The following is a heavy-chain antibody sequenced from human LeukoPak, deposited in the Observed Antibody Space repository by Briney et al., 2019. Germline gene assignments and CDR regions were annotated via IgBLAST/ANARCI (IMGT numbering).Heavy chain of an antibody. V-gene: IGHV1-2*02. D-gene: IGHD6-13*01. Sequence: ASVKVSCKASGYTFTGCYMHWVRQAPGQGLEWMGWINPNSGGTNYAWKFQGRVTMTGDTSISTAYMELTRLRSDDTAVYYCARGVSAAGMGDWFDPWGQGTLVTVSS. CDR2: INPNSGGT. J-gene: IGHJ5*02. CDR1: GYTFTGCY. CDR3: ARGVSAAGMGDWFDP.